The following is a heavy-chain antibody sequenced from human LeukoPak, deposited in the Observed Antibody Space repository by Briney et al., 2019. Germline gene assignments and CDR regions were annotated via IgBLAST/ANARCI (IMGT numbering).Heavy chain of an antibody. CDR1: GFTFSISA. D-gene: IGHD6-13*01. CDR3: ARVGYSSSWYKADAFDI. CDR2: ISGSGGTT. V-gene: IGHV3-23*01. Sequence: PGGSLRLSCVASGFTFSISAMNWVRQAPGKGLEWVSTISGSGGTTDYADSVKGRFTISRDNSKNTLYLQMNSLRAEDTAVYYCARVGYSSSWYKADAFDIWGQGTMVTVSS. J-gene: IGHJ3*02.